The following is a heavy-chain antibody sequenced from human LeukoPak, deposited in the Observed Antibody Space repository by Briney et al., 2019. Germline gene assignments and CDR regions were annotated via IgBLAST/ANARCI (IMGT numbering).Heavy chain of an antibody. CDR2: ISSSGSTI. CDR1: GFTFSSYS. Sequence: PGGSLRLSCAASGFTFSSYSMNWVRQAPGKGLEWVSYISSSGSTIYYADSVKGRFTISRDNAKNSLYLQMNSLRAEDTAVYYCARMAYGDYGDAFDIWGQGTMVTVSS. J-gene: IGHJ3*02. V-gene: IGHV3-48*04. D-gene: IGHD4-17*01. CDR3: ARMAYGDYGDAFDI.